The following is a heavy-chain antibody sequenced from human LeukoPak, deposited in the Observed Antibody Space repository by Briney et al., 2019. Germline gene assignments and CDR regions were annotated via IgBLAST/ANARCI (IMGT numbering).Heavy chain of an antibody. D-gene: IGHD6-13*01. Sequence: ASVKVSCKASGYTFASYGISWVRQAPGQGLEWMGWISAYSGNTNYAQKLQGRVTMTTDTSTSTAYMELRSLRSDDTAVYYCARQVWVAAADIFDYWGQGTLVTVSS. CDR2: ISAYSGNT. J-gene: IGHJ4*02. CDR1: GYTFASYG. V-gene: IGHV1-18*01. CDR3: ARQVWVAAADIFDY.